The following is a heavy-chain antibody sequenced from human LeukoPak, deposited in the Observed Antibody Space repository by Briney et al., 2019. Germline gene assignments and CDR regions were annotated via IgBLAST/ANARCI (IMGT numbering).Heavy chain of an antibody. Sequence: PGGSLRLSCAASGFTFSTSAMTWVRQAPGKGLEWVSAISGSGGSTYYADSVKGRFTISRDNSKNTLYLQMNSLRVEDTAVYYCAKHLNVTTRAFDYWGQGTLVTVSS. CDR1: GFTFSTSA. CDR2: ISGSGGST. CDR3: AKHLNVTTRAFDY. V-gene: IGHV3-23*01. D-gene: IGHD1-14*01. J-gene: IGHJ4*02.